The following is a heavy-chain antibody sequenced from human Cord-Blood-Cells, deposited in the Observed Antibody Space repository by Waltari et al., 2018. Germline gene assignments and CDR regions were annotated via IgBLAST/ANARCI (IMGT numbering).Heavy chain of an antibody. V-gene: IGHV4-39*01. D-gene: IGHD2-2*01. Sequence: QLQLQESGPGLVKPSETLSLTCTVSGGSISSSSYYWGWIRQPPGKGLEWIGSIYYGGSTYYNPSLKSRVTISVDTSKNQFSLKLSSVTAADTAVYYCARRYCSSTSCYWYFDLWGRGTLVTVSS. CDR1: GGSISSSSYY. J-gene: IGHJ2*01. CDR3: ARRYCSSTSCYWYFDL. CDR2: IYYGGST.